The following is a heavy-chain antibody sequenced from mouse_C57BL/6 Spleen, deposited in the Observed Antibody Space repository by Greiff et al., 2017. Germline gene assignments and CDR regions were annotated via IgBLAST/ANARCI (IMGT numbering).Heavy chain of an antibody. CDR1: GYTFTSYW. J-gene: IGHJ2*01. Sequence: QVQLQQPGAELVKPGASVKLSCKASGYTFTSYWMHWVKQRPGQGLEWIGMIHPNSGSTNYNEKFKSKATLTVDKSSSTAYMQLSSLTSEDYAVYYCARNYYGTPFDYWGQGTTLTVSS. CDR3: ARNYYGTPFDY. V-gene: IGHV1-64*01. CDR2: IHPNSGST. D-gene: IGHD1-1*01.